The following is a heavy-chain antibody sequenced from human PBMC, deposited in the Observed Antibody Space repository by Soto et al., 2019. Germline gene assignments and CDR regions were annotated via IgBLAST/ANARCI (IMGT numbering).Heavy chain of an antibody. D-gene: IGHD2-2*01. CDR2: VGGDGRGT. CDR1: GFTFGSYA. J-gene: IGHJ5*01. V-gene: IGHV3-23*01. Sequence: GGSLRLSCAASGFTFGSYAMIWVRQAPGKGLQWVSLVGGDGRGTSYADSVKGRFTISRDNSKDTLHLQMNSLRADDTAIYYCAKSGSTSRDWFDSWGQGILVTVSS. CDR3: AKSGSTSRDWFDS.